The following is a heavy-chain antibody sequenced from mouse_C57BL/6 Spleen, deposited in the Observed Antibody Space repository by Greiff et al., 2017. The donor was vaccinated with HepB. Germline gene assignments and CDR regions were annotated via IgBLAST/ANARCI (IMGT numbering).Heavy chain of an antibody. V-gene: IGHV1-55*01. Sequence: QVQLQQSGAELVKPGASVKMSCKASGYTFTSYWITWVKQRPGQGLEWIGDIYPGSGSTNYNEKFKSKATLTVDTSSSTAYMQLSSLTSEDSAVYYCATYYSNFPCFDYWGQGTTLTVSS. CDR1: GYTFTSYW. J-gene: IGHJ2*01. CDR2: IYPGSGST. D-gene: IGHD2-5*01. CDR3: ATYYSNFPCFDY.